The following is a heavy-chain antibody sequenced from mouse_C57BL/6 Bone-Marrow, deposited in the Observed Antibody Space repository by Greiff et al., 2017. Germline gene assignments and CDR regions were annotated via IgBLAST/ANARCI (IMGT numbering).Heavy chain of an antibody. CDR1: GYTFTSYW. CDR2: INPSSGYT. CDR3: ARWDGRENCYFDV. V-gene: IGHV1-7*01. D-gene: IGHD1-1*01. Sequence: VQLQESGAELAKPGASVKLSCKASGYTFTSYWMHWVKQRPGQGLEWIGYINPSSGYTKYNQKFQDQATLTADKSSSTAYMQLSSLTYEDSAVYYCARWDGRENCYFDVWGTGTTVTVSS. J-gene: IGHJ1*03.